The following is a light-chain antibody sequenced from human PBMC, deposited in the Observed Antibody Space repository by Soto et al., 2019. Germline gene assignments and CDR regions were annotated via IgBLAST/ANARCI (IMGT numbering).Light chain of an antibody. V-gene: IGLV2-8*01. CDR2: EVV. Sequence: QSALTQPPSASGSPGQSVTISCTGTKNDIXVYDFVSWYQHHPGKAPRLIIYEVVQRPSGVHDRFSGYKSGNTASLTVSGLQAADEADYFCKSYAGSNTYVFASGPKVTV. CDR1: KNDIXVYDF. CDR3: KSYAGSNTYV. J-gene: IGLJ1*01.